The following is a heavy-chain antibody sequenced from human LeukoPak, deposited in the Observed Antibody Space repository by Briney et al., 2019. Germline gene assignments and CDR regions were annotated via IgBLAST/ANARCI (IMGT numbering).Heavy chain of an antibody. CDR1: GFSLSTSGMR. Sequence: SGPALVKPTQTLTLTCTFSGFSLSTSGMRVSWIRQPPGKVLEWLARIDWDDDKFYSTSLKTRLTISKDTSKNQVVLTMTNMDPVDTATYYCARVAGSGSSNWFDPWGQGTLVTVSS. J-gene: IGHJ5*02. CDR3: ARVAGSGSSNWFDP. CDR2: IDWDDDK. V-gene: IGHV2-70*04. D-gene: IGHD3-10*01.